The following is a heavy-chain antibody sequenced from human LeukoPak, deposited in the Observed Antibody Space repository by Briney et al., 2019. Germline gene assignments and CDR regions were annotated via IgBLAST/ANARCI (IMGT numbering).Heavy chain of an antibody. D-gene: IGHD3-3*01. Sequence: GGSLRLSCAASGFTFSSYWMSWVRQAPGKGLEWVANIKQDGSEKYYVDSVKGRFTISRDNAKNSLYLQTNSLRAEDTAVYYCAREPPSYYDFWSGPGDYWGQGTLVTVSS. CDR2: IKQDGSEK. CDR1: GFTFSSYW. V-gene: IGHV3-7*01. J-gene: IGHJ4*02. CDR3: AREPPSYYDFWSGPGDY.